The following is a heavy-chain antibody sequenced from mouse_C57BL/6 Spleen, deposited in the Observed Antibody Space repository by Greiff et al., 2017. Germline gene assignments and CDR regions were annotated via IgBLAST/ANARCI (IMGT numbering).Heavy chain of an antibody. Sequence: EVQLQESGPGLVKPSQSLSLTCSVTGYSITSGYYWNWIRQFPGNKLEWMGYISYDGSNNYNPSLKNRISITRDTSKNQFFLKLNSVTTEDTATYYCAREDDYSAWFAYWGQGTLVTVSA. CDR3: AREDDYSAWFAY. V-gene: IGHV3-6*01. CDR1: GYSITSGYY. J-gene: IGHJ3*01. CDR2: ISYDGSN. D-gene: IGHD1-1*01.